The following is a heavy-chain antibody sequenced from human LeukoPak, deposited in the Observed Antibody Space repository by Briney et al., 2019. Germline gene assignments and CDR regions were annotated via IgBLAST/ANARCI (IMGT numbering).Heavy chain of an antibody. J-gene: IGHJ4*02. CDR3: ARATRITMVRGVTFDY. CDR1: GGSISSYY. D-gene: IGHD3-10*01. V-gene: IGHV4-59*01. CDR2: IYYSGGT. Sequence: SETLSLTCTVSGGSISSYYWSWIRQPPGKGLEWIGYIYYSGGTNYNPSLKSRATISVDTSKNQFSLKLSSVTAADTAVYYCARATRITMVRGVTFDYWGQGTLVTVSS.